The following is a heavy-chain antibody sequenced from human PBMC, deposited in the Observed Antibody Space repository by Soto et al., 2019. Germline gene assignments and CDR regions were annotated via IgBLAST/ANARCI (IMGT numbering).Heavy chain of an antibody. J-gene: IGHJ4*02. Sequence: SETLSLTCTVSGGSISSGGYYWSWIRQHPGKGLEWIGYIYYSGSTYYNPSLKSRATISVDTSKNQFSLKLSSVTAADTAVYYCATASSHYFDYWGQGTLVTVS. CDR2: IYYSGST. CDR3: ATASSHYFDY. CDR1: GGSISSGGYY. D-gene: IGHD6-13*01. V-gene: IGHV4-31*03.